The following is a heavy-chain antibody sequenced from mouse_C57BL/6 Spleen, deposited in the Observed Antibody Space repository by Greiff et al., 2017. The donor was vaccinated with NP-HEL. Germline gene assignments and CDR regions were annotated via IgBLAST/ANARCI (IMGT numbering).Heavy chain of an antibody. CDR2: IDPSDSYT. CDR1: GYTFTSYW. J-gene: IGHJ4*01. Sequence: QVQLKQPGAELVMPGASVKLSCKASGYTFTSYWMHWVKQRPGQGLEWIGEIDPSDSYTNYNQKFKGKSTLTVDKSSSTAYMQLSSLTSEDSAVYYCARMWLYAMDYWGQGTSVTVSS. CDR3: ARMWLYAMDY. V-gene: IGHV1-69*01.